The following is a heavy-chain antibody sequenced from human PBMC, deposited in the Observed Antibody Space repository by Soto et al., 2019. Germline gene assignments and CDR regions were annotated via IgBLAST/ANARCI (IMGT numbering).Heavy chain of an antibody. CDR3: ARQASGYYYGWFDP. J-gene: IGHJ5*02. D-gene: IGHD3-22*01. Sequence: SETLSLTCAVYGGSFSGYYWSWIRQPPGKGLEWIGEINHSGSTNYNPSLKSRVTMSVDTSKNQFSLKLTSVTAVDTAVYYCARQASGYYYGWFDPWGQGTLVTVSS. V-gene: IGHV4-34*01. CDR2: INHSGST. CDR1: GGSFSGYY.